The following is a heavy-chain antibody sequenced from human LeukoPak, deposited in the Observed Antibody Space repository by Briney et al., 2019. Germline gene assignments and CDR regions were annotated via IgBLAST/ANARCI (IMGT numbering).Heavy chain of an antibody. CDR2: ISYDGSNK. J-gene: IGHJ3*02. Sequence: PGGPLRLSCAASGITLSSYDMHWVRQAPGKALEWVAVISYDGSNKDYADSVKGRFTISRDNSKNTLDLQMNSLRAEDTAVYYCAKDGGVWAFDIWGQGTMVTVSS. CDR1: GITLSSYD. D-gene: IGHD3-16*01. V-gene: IGHV3-30-3*01. CDR3: AKDGGVWAFDI.